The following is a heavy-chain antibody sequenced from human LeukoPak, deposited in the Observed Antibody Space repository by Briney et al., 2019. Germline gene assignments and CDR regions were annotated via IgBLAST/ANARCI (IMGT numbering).Heavy chain of an antibody. CDR1: GYTFTSYG. V-gene: IGHV1-46*01. Sequence: ASVKVSCKASGYTFTSYGISWVRQAPGQGLEWMGIINPSGGSTSYAQKFQGRVTLTRDTSTSTVYMELSSLRSEDTAVYYCARGYSSAAGRARTFDYWGQGTLVTVSS. J-gene: IGHJ4*02. D-gene: IGHD6-13*01. CDR3: ARGYSSAAGRARTFDY. CDR2: INPSGGST.